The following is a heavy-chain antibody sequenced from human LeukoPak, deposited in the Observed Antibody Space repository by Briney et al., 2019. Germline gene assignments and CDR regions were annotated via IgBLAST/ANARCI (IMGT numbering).Heavy chain of an antibody. CDR1: GFTFKNYD. V-gene: IGHV3-23*01. Sequence: GGTLRLSCEASGFTFKNYDMTWVRQAPGKGLEWVSGIRGSGVSTSYADSVKGRFTISRDNSKNTLYLQMNSLRAEDTAVYYCAKEDQLLSQRFDYWGQGTLVTVSS. D-gene: IGHD2-2*01. CDR3: AKEDQLLSQRFDY. CDR2: IRGSGVST. J-gene: IGHJ4*02.